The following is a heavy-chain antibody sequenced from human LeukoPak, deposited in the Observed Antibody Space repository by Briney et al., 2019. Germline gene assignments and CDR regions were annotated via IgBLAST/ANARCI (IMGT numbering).Heavy chain of an antibody. J-gene: IGHJ5*01. CDR2: INAGNGNT. CDR3: ARSRFTVTTVGYWFDS. V-gene: IGHV1-3*01. CDR1: GYTFTSYA. Sequence: ASVKVSCKASGYTFTSYAMHWVRQAPGQRLEWMGWINAGNGNTKYSQKFQGRVTITRDRSASTAYMELSSLRSGDTAVYYCARSRFTVTTVGYWFDSWGQGTLVTVSS. D-gene: IGHD4-17*01.